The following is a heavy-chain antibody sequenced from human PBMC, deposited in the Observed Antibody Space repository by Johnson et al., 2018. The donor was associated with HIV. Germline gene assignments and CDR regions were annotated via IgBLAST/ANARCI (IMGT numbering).Heavy chain of an antibody. CDR1: GFTFSSYA. D-gene: IGHD1-26*01. Sequence: VQLLESGGGVVQPGRSLRLSCAASGFTFSSYAMHWVRQAPGKGLEWVAVISYDGGNNYYADSVKGRFTISRDNSKNTLYLQMNSLRAEDTAVYYCARDSEWELGQEGAFDIWGQGTMVTVSS. CDR3: ARDSEWELGQEGAFDI. V-gene: IGHV3-30-3*01. CDR2: ISYDGGNN. J-gene: IGHJ3*02.